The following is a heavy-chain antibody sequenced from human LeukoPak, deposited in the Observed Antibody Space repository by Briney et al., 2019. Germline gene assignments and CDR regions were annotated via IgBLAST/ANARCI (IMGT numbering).Heavy chain of an antibody. J-gene: IGHJ4*02. D-gene: IGHD4-17*01. V-gene: IGHV5-51*01. CDR1: GYSFTSYW. CDR3: ARNLDYGDYHYLFDY. CDR2: IYPGDSDT. Sequence: GESLKISCKGSGYSFTSYWIGWVRQMPGKGLEWMGIIYPGDSDTRYSPSFQGQVTISADKSISTAYQQWSSLKASDTAMYYCARNLDYGDYHYLFDYWGQGTLVTVSS.